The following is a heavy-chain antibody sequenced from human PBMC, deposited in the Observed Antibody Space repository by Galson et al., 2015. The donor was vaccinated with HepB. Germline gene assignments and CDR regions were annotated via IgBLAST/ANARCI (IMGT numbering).Heavy chain of an antibody. CDR1: GFTFSNYA. J-gene: IGHJ4*02. CDR2: IRGSGSRT. CDR3: AKGGDDIRFLEWLLDRNGMDV. Sequence: SLRLSCAASGFTFSNYAMSWVRQAPGKGLEWVSSIRGSGSRTYYADSVKGRFTISRDNSKNTLYLQMNSLRAEDTAVYYCAKGGDDIRFLEWLLDRNGMDVWGLGTLVTVSS. D-gene: IGHD3-3*01. V-gene: IGHV3-23*01.